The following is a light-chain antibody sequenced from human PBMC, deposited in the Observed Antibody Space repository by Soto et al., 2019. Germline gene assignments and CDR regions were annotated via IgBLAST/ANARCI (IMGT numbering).Light chain of an antibody. J-gene: IGKJ5*01. V-gene: IGKV3-20*01. CDR1: QSVSSSY. CDR3: QQYGSSPIT. Sequence: EIVLTQSPGALSLSPGERATLSCRASQSVSSSYLAWYQQKSGQVPRLLIYGVSSRATGIPDRFSGSGSGTDFTLTISRLEPEDFAVYYCQQYGSSPITFGQGTRLEIK. CDR2: GVS.